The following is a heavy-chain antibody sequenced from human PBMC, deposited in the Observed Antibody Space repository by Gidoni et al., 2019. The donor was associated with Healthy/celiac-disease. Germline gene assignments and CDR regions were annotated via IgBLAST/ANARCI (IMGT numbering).Heavy chain of an antibody. Sequence: QLQLQESGPGLVTPSETLSLTSTVSGGSLSRSSYYWGGLRQPPGKGLEWIGSIYYSGSTTYKPSLKRRVTITGETTKNQFSPKLSSVTAADTAVYYCAGHKYYDFWSGPLPHYFDYWGQGTLVTVSS. CDR1: GGSLSRSSYY. J-gene: IGHJ4*02. CDR2: IYYSGST. CDR3: AGHKYYDFWSGPLPHYFDY. D-gene: IGHD3-3*01. V-gene: IGHV4-39*01.